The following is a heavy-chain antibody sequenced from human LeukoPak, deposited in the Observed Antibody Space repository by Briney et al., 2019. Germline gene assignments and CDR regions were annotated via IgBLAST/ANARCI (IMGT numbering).Heavy chain of an antibody. CDR3: ARSSWSPEWFDP. V-gene: IGHV3-21*01. CDR1: GFTFSSYS. CDR2: ISSSSSYI. J-gene: IGHJ5*02. Sequence: PGGSLRLSCAASGFTFSSYSMNWVRQAPGKGLEWVSSISSSSSYIYYADSVKGRFTISRDNAKNSLYLQMNSLRAEDTAVYYCARSSWSPEWFDPWGQGTLVTVSS. D-gene: IGHD3-3*01.